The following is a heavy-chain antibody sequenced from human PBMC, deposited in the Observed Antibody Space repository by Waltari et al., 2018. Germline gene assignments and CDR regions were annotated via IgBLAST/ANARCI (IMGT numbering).Heavy chain of an antibody. CDR1: GGSFSGYY. CDR3: TSVGGSYRPGLGD. Sequence: QVQLQQWGAGLLKPSETLSLTCAVYGGSFSGYYWSWIRQPPGKGLEWIGEINHSGSTNYNPSLKSRVTISVDTSKNQFSLKLSSVTAADTAVYYCTSVGGSYRPGLGDWGQGTLVTVSS. CDR2: INHSGST. D-gene: IGHD1-26*01. V-gene: IGHV4-34*01. J-gene: IGHJ4*02.